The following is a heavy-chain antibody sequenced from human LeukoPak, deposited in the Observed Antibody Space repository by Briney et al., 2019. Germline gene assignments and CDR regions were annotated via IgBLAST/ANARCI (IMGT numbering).Heavy chain of an antibody. V-gene: IGHV3-48*04. CDR3: AREVRGFYYFDY. CDR1: GFTFSRYS. J-gene: IGHJ4*02. CDR2: ISSSSRTI. D-gene: IGHD5-12*01. Sequence: GGSLRLSCAASGFTFSRYSMNWVRQAPGKGLEWVSYISSSSRTIYYADSVKGRFTISRDNAKNSLYLEMNSLRAEDTAVYYCAREVRGFYYFDYWGRGMLVTVSS.